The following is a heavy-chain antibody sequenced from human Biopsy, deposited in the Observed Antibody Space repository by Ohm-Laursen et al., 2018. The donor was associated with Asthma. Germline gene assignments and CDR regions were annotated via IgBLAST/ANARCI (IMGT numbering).Heavy chain of an antibody. CDR1: GDSITSGGCC. D-gene: IGHD3-22*01. V-gene: IGHV4-31*03. Sequence: QTLSLTCPVSGDSITSGGCCWNWIRQHPGKGLEWIGYIHHSGTSYFNPSLKSRVSFSRDTSKNQFSLRLSSVTAADTAMYYCARIPRGSGSYFVDYWGQGTLVTVSS. CDR2: IHHSGTS. J-gene: IGHJ4*02. CDR3: ARIPRGSGSYFVDY.